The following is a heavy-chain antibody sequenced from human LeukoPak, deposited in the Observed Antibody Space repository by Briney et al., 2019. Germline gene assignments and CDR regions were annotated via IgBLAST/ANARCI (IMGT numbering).Heavy chain of an antibody. J-gene: IGHJ4*02. CDR2: ISGSGGST. D-gene: IGHD3-22*01. CDR1: GFTFSSYA. V-gene: IGHV3-23*01. CDR3: AREWVDYYDSSGSNFDY. Sequence: GGSLRLSCAASGFTFSSYAMSWVRQAPGKGLEWVSAISGSGGSTYYADSVKGRFTISRDNAKNSLYLQMNSLRAEDTAVYYCAREWVDYYDSSGSNFDYWGQGTLVTVSS.